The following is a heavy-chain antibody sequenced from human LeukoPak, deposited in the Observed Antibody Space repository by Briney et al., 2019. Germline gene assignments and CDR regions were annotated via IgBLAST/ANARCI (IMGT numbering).Heavy chain of an antibody. D-gene: IGHD3-3*01. V-gene: IGHV3-48*03. Sequence: GGSLRLSCAASGFTFSSYEMNWLRQAPGKGLEGVSFISSSGSNIDYADSVKGRFTISRDNAANSLYLQMNSLRAEDTAVYYCVRDRGNDFWGADVSYFDYWGQGTLVTVSS. CDR1: GFTFSSYE. J-gene: IGHJ4*02. CDR3: VRDRGNDFWGADVSYFDY. CDR2: ISSSGSNI.